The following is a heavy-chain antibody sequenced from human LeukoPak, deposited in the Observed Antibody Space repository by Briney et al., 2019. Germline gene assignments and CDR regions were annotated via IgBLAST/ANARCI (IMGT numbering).Heavy chain of an antibody. CDR2: IYPGNSDT. J-gene: IGHJ6*02. CDR1: GYNFITYW. D-gene: IGHD6-13*01. V-gene: IGHV5-51*01. CDR3: ARHRVDSSSARGMDV. Sequence: GESLKISCKGSGYNFITYWIGWVRQMPGKGLEWMGIIYPGNSDTRYNPSFQGQVTFSVDKSISTAYLQWSSLKASDTAMYYCARHRVDSSSARGMDVWGQGTTVTVSS.